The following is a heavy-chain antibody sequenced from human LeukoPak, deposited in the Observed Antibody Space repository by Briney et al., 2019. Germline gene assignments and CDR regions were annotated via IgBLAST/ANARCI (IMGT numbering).Heavy chain of an antibody. D-gene: IGHD6-13*01. Sequence: SVKVSCKASGGTLSSYAISWVRQAPGQGLEWMGGIIPIFGTANYAQKFQGRVTITTDESTSTAYMELSSLRSEDTAVYYCAREIRSIAAAGATHYYYYYMDVWGKGTTVTVSS. CDR3: AREIRSIAAAGATHYYYYYMDV. CDR1: GGTLSSYA. V-gene: IGHV1-69*05. CDR2: IIPIFGTA. J-gene: IGHJ6*03.